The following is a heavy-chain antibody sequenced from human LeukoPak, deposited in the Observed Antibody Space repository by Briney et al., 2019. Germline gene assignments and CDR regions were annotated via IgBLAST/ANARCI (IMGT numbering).Heavy chain of an antibody. CDR3: HPLGYTSN. CDR1: GFTFSSRW. D-gene: IGHD6-19*01. V-gene: IGHV3-74*01. Sequence: GGSLRLSCAVSGFTSGFTFSSRWMHWVRQAPGKGLVWVSLVKNDGTTNYADSVKGRFTVSRDNAKNTMYLQTNNLRVEDTALYFCHPLGYTSNWGQGTLVTVSS. J-gene: IGHJ4*02. CDR2: VKNDGTT.